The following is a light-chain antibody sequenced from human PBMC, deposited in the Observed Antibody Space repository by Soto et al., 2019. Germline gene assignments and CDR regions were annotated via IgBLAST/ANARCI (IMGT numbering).Light chain of an antibody. J-gene: IGLJ2*01. CDR3: QSYDSSLSGSVV. V-gene: IGLV1-40*01. CDR1: RSNIGAGYD. CDR2: GNN. Sequence: QSVLTQPPSVSGAPGQRVTISCPGSRSNIGAGYDVHWYQPLPGTAPKLLIYGNNNRPSRVPDRFSGSKSGTSASLAITGLQAEDEADYYCQSYDSSLSGSVVFGGGTKRTVL.